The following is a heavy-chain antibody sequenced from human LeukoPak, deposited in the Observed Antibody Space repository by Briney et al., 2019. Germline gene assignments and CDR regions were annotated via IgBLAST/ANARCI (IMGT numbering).Heavy chain of an antibody. CDR2: IHHSGST. D-gene: IGHD6-13*01. V-gene: IGHV4-38-2*02. Sequence: SETLSLTCIVSGYSISSGYYWGWIRQPPGKGLEWIGNIHHSGSTYYNPSLKSRVTISVDTSKNQLSLKLSSMTAADTAVYYCARVAAGIGFFQHWGQGTLVTVSS. CDR3: ARVAAGIGFFQH. J-gene: IGHJ1*01. CDR1: GYSISSGYY.